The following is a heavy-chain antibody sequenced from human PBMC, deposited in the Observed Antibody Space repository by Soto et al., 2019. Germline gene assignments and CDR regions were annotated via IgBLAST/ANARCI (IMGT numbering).Heavy chain of an antibody. D-gene: IGHD3-22*01. J-gene: IGHJ4*02. Sequence: SETLSLTCTVSGGSISSYYWSWIRQPPGKGLEWIGYIYYSGSTNYNPSLKSRVTISVDTSKNQFSLKLSSVTAADTAVYYCARDRINYYDSSGLDYWGQGTLVTVSS. V-gene: IGHV4-59*01. CDR1: GGSISSYY. CDR3: ARDRINYYDSSGLDY. CDR2: IYYSGST.